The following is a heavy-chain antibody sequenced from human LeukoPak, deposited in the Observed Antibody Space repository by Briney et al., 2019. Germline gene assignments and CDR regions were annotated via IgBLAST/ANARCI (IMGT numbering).Heavy chain of an antibody. Sequence: SETLSLTCTVSGGSISSSSYYWGWIRQPPGKGLEWIGSIYYSGSTYYNPSLKSRVTISVDTSKNQFSLKLSSVTAADTAVYYCAGSPPYSSGYYLGSYYYYGMDVWGQGTTVTVSS. J-gene: IGHJ6*02. CDR2: IYYSGST. CDR1: GGSISSSSYY. V-gene: IGHV4-39*07. CDR3: AGSPPYSSGYYLGSYYYYGMDV. D-gene: IGHD3-22*01.